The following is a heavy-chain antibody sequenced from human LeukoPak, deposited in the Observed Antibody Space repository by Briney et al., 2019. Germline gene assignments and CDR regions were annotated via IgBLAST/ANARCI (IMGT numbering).Heavy chain of an antibody. CDR2: ISSSSSYI. D-gene: IGHD2-2*01. J-gene: IGHJ3*02. CDR1: GFTFSSYS. CDR3: ARGPRYCSSTSCYDAFDI. Sequence: GGSLRLSCAASGFTFSSYSMNWVRQAPGKGLEWVSSISSSSSYIYYADSVKGRFTISGDNAKNSLYLQMNSLRAEDTAVYYCARGPRYCSSTSCYDAFDIWGQGTMVTVSS. V-gene: IGHV3-21*01.